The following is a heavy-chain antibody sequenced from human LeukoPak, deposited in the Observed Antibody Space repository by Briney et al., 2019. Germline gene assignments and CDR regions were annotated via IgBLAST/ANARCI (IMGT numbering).Heavy chain of an antibody. CDR2: THHTGSS. Sequence: SQTLSLTCAVSGDSLNSGSYSWRWIRQPPGKGLEWIGFTHHTGSSSHHPSLKSRVTISLEAYNNRFSLRLSSVTAADTAVYYCASLYYGDYISYFDYWGQGIMVSVSS. D-gene: IGHD4-17*01. CDR3: ASLYYGDYISYFDY. V-gene: IGHV4-30-2*01. CDR1: GDSLNSGSYS. J-gene: IGHJ4*02.